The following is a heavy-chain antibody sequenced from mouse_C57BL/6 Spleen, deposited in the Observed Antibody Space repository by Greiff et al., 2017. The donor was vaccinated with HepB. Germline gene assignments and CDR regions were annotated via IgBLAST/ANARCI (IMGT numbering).Heavy chain of an antibody. Sequence: VQLQQPGAELVRPGTSVKLSCKASGYTFTSYWMHWVKQRPGQGLEWIGVIDPSDSYTNYNQKFKGKATLTVDTSSSTAYMQLSSLTSEDSAVYYCARDNYGLDVWGTGTTVTVSS. D-gene: IGHD1-1*01. CDR2: IDPSDSYT. CDR3: ARDNYGLDV. J-gene: IGHJ1*03. CDR1: GYTFTSYW. V-gene: IGHV1-59*01.